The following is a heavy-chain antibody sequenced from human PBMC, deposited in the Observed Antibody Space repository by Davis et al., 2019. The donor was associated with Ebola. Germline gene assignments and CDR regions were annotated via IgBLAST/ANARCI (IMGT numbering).Heavy chain of an antibody. D-gene: IGHD2-15*01. J-gene: IGHJ5*02. Sequence: HTGGSLKISCAASGFTFSSYWIHWVRQGPGKGLVWVSRINGDGKSTSYADSVKGRFTISRDNSKNTVDLQMNSLRAEDTSVYYCAKGIVVAADGSPWFDPWGQGTQVTVSS. CDR2: INGDGKST. V-gene: IGHV3-74*01. CDR1: GFTFSSYW. CDR3: AKGIVVAADGSPWFDP.